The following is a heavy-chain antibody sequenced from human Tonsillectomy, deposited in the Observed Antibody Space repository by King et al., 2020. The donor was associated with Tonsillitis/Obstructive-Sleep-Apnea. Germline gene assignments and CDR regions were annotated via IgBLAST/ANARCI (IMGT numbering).Heavy chain of an antibody. V-gene: IGHV1-46*01. D-gene: IGHD4-17*01. CDR1: GYTFTSYY. CDR2: INPNDDST. Sequence: QLVQSGAEVKKPGASVKVSCKASGYTFTSYYMHWVRQAPGQGLEWMGIINPNDDSTNYAQNFQGRFALTRATSTSTVYMELSSLKSEDTAVYYCASKDYGNSHGYWGQGTLVTVSS. CDR3: ASKDYGNSHGY. J-gene: IGHJ4*02.